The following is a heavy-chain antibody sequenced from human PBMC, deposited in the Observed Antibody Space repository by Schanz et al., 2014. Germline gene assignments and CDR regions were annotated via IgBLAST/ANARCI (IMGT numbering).Heavy chain of an antibody. CDR1: GYTFTDYG. J-gene: IGHJ5*02. CDR2: ISPYNGNT. D-gene: IGHD3-22*01. V-gene: IGHV1-18*01. CDR3: AREVGLYDRGWFDP. Sequence: QVQVVQSGAEVKKPGASVKVSCKASGYTFTDYGVIWVRQAPGQGLEWMGWISPYNGNTNYAQKLQGRVTMTADTSTSTAYMELSSLRSEDTAVYYCAREVGLYDRGWFDPWGQGTLVTVSS.